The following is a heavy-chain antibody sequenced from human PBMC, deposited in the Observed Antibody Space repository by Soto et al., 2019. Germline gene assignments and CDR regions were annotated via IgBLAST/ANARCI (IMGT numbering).Heavy chain of an antibody. Sequence: QVQLVESGGGVVQPGRSLRLSCETSGFTFSDYALHWVRQAPGKGLECVTLISHDGSNEYYADSVKGRFIISRDTSKNTVYLRMNNLTAEDTAVYYCARDRWLRGLIDYWGQGALVTVSS. CDR3: ARDRWLRGLIDY. V-gene: IGHV3-30*04. CDR2: ISHDGSNE. J-gene: IGHJ4*02. D-gene: IGHD5-12*01. CDR1: GFTFSDYA.